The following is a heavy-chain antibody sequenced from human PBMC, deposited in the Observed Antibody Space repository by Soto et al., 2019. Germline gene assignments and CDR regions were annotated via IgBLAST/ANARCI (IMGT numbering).Heavy chain of an antibody. D-gene: IGHD6-13*01. CDR1: GFTFSRHA. CDR2: LSAFDNT. J-gene: IGHJ4*02. V-gene: IGHV3-23*01. CDR3: AKDPRAYSTNMGYYFDY. Sequence: EVQLLEFGGGLVQPGGSLRLSCAASGFTFSRHAMSWVRQAPGKGLEWVSTLSAFDNTYYADSVKGRFIISRDISKNTLSLQMNSLRVDDTAVYYCAKDPRAYSTNMGYYFDYWGQGSLVTVSS.